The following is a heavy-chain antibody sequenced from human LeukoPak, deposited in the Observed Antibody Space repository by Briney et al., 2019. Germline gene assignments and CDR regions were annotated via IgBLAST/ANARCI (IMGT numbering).Heavy chain of an antibody. J-gene: IGHJ6*04. V-gene: IGHV3-48*03. CDR1: GFTFSSYE. CDR3: AELGITMIGGV. D-gene: IGHD3-10*02. CDR2: ISSSGSTI. Sequence: GGSLRLSCAASGFTFSSYEMNWVRQAPGKGLEWVSYISSSGSTIYYADSVKGRFTISKDNAKHSLYLQMNSLRAEDTAVYYCAELGITMIGGVWGKGTTVTISS.